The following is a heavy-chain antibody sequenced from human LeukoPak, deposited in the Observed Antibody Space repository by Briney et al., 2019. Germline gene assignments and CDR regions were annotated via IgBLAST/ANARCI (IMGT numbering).Heavy chain of an antibody. V-gene: IGHV4-34*01. CDR2: INHSGST. J-gene: IGHJ6*02. Sequence: PSETLPLTCAVYGGSFSGYYWSWIRQPPGKGLEWIGEINHSGSTNYNPSLKSRVTISVDTSKNQFSLKLSSVTAADTAVYYCARGRMDIVVVPAANPAYYYYYGMDVWGQGTTVTVSS. CDR3: ARGRMDIVVVPAANPAYYYYYGMDV. D-gene: IGHD2-2*03. CDR1: GGSFSGYY.